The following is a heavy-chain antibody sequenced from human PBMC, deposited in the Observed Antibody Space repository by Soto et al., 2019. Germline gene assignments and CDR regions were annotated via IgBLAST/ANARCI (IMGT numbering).Heavy chain of an antibody. CDR3: ARDPGSSYGPPDY. CDR2: IYTGDSDT. J-gene: IGHJ4*02. CDR1: GYSFTSYW. Sequence: PGESLKISCKGSGYSFTSYWIGWVRQVPGKGLEWMGIIYTGDSDTRYSPSFQGQVTISRDNSKNSLYLQMNSLRDEDTAVYYCARDPGSSYGPPDYWGQATLVTVSS. V-gene: IGHV5-51*01. D-gene: IGHD5-18*01.